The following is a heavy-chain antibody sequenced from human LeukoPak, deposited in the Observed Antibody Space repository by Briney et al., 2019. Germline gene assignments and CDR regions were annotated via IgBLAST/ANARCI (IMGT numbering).Heavy chain of an antibody. CDR1: GGSISSGSYY. CDR3: ASSLAPFDWFDP. CDR2: IYYSGST. V-gene: IGHV4-61*01. J-gene: IGHJ5*02. D-gene: IGHD3-16*01. Sequence: SETLSLTCTVSGGSISSGSYYWSWIRQPPGKGLEWIGYIYYSGSTNYNPSLKSRVTISVDTSKNQFSLKLSSVTAADTAVYYCASSLAPFDWFDPWGQGTLVTVSS.